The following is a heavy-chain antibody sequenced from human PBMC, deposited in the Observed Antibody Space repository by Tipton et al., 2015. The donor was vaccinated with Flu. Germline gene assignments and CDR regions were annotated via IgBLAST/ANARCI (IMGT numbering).Heavy chain of an antibody. Sequence: QLVQSGAEMKKPGESLRISCQGSGYTFTDYWIGWVRQMPGKGLEWMGIIYPGDSEIKYSPSSQGQVTISADKSINTAYLQWSSLQASDSAVYYCARSHFNGWSTAFDIWGQGTKVTVSS. J-gene: IGHJ3*02. CDR3: ARSHFNGWSTAFDI. CDR1: GYTFTDYW. V-gene: IGHV5-51*01. D-gene: IGHD6-19*01. CDR2: IYPGDSEI.